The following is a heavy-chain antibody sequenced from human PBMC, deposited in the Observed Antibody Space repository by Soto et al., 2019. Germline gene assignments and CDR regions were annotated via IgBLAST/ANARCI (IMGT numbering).Heavy chain of an antibody. D-gene: IGHD2-21*01. V-gene: IGHV4-59*13. CDR2: TYYIGRT. J-gene: IGHJ4*02. CDR3: ARDVVRLTHFDY. CDR1: GDSISTYY. Sequence: QVQLQESGTGLVKPSEPLSLTCTVSGDSISTYYWNWIRQPLGKGLEWIGYTYYIGRTNYNPSLKSRVTISLDTSRNQISLKLNSVTAADTAIYYCARDVVRLTHFDYWGQGILVTVSS.